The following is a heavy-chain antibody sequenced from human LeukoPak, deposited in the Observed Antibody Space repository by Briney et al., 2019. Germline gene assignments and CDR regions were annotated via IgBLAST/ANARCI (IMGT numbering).Heavy chain of an antibody. CDR3: ARGAPGAPLYDY. V-gene: IGHV1-18*01. D-gene: IGHD3-10*01. Sequence: ASVKVSCKASGYTFTTHGVSWVRQVPGQGLEWMGWISTRSGDSNYAQKLQGRVTMITDTSTSTAYMELRSLRSDDTAVYYCARGAPGAPLYDYWGQGTLVTVS. CDR1: GYTFTTHG. CDR2: ISTRSGDS. J-gene: IGHJ4*02.